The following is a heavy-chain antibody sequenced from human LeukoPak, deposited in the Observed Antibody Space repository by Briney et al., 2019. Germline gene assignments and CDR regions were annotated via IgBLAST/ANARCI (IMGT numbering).Heavy chain of an antibody. V-gene: IGHV1-8*01. Sequence: ASVKVSCKASGYTFTSYDINRVRQATGQGLEWMGWMNPNSGNTGYAQKFQGRVTMTRNTSISTAYMELSSLRSEDTAVYYCARGRYFDWLFTNYPRWFDPWGQGTLVTVSS. J-gene: IGHJ5*02. CDR1: GYTFTSYD. CDR3: ARGRYFDWLFTNYPRWFDP. CDR2: MNPNSGNT. D-gene: IGHD3-9*01.